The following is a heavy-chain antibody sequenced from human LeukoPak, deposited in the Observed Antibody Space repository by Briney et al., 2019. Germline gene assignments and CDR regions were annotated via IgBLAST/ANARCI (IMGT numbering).Heavy chain of an antibody. CDR2: IYYSGST. D-gene: IGHD3-10*01. J-gene: IGHJ6*03. Sequence: GSLRLSCAASGFTFSNYAMSWIRQPPGKGLEWIGYIYYSGSTNYNPSLKSRVTISVDTSKNQFSLKLSSVTAADTAVYYCARGAGGDYTYYMDVWGKGTTVTVSS. V-gene: IGHV4-59*01. CDR1: GFTFSNYA. CDR3: ARGAGGDYTYYMDV.